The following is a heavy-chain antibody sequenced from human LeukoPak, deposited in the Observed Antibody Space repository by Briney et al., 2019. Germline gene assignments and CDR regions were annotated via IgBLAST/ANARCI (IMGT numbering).Heavy chain of an antibody. Sequence: SVNVSCKASGGTFSSHAISWVRQAPGQGLEWMGGIIPIFGTAKYAQKFQGRVTITADESTSTAYMELRSLRSEDTAVYYCARDSSEFRSLIPHWGQGTLVTVSS. CDR3: ARDSSEFRSLIPH. CDR1: GGTFSSHA. V-gene: IGHV1-69*13. CDR2: IIPIFGTA. J-gene: IGHJ1*01. D-gene: IGHD2-21*01.